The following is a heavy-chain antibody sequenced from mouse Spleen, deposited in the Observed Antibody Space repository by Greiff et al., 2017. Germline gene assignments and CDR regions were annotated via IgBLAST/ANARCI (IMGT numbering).Heavy chain of an antibody. CDR1: GFSLTSYG. V-gene: IGHV2-2*01. Sequence: QVQLQQSGPGLVQPSQSLSITCTVSGFSLTSYGVHWVRQSPGKGLEWLGVIWSGGSTDYNAAFISRLSISKDNSKSQVFFKMNSLQADDTAIYYCARGKYGNYGDYWGQGTTLTVSS. CDR3: ARGKYGNYGDY. CDR2: IWSGGST. J-gene: IGHJ2*01. D-gene: IGHD2-10*02.